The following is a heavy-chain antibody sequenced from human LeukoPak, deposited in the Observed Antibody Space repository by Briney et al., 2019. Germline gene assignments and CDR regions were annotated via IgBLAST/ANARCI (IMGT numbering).Heavy chain of an antibody. CDR3: AREDHSSSWYT. J-gene: IGHJ5*02. D-gene: IGHD6-13*01. CDR2: IKQDGSEK. V-gene: IGHV3-7*01. Sequence: PGGSLRLSCAASGFTFSSYWMSWVRQSPGKGLEWVANIKQDGSEKYYVDSVKGRFTISRDNAKNSLYLQMNSLRAEDTAVYYCAREDHSSSWYTWGQETLVTVSS. CDR1: GFTFSSYW.